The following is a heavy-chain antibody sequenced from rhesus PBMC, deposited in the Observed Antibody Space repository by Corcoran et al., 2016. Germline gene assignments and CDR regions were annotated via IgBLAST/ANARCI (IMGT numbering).Heavy chain of an antibody. J-gene: IGHJ2*01. CDR2: IYGSGSTT. D-gene: IGHD6-25*01. CDR3: ARRRGSCNRNWYFDL. V-gene: IGHV4-169*01. Sequence: QLQLQESGPGLVKPSETLSVTCAVSGGSISSSYWSWIRQAPGKGLEWIGYIYGSGSTTNYNPALKRRVTISIDTSKNQVALKLSSVTAGDTAVYYCARRRGSCNRNWYFDLWGPGTPITISS. CDR1: GGSISSSY.